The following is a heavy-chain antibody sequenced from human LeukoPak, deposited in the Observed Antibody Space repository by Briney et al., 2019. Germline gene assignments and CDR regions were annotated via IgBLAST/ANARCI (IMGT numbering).Heavy chain of an antibody. CDR3: ARRQGCSSTSCPPDS. CDR2: IYPGDSDT. D-gene: IGHD2-2*01. V-gene: IGHV5-51*01. CDR1: GYSFTTYW. J-gene: IGHJ4*02. Sequence: PGESLKISCRGSGYSFTTYWIGWVRQMPGKGLEWMGLIYPGDSDTRYSPSFQGQVTMSADKSINTAYLQWSSLKASDTAMYYCARRQGCSSTSCPPDSWGQGTLVTVSS.